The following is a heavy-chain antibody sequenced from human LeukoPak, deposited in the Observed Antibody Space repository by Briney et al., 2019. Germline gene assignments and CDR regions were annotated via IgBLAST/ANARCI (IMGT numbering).Heavy chain of an antibody. CDR1: GGSISSSSYY. J-gene: IGHJ5*02. CDR3: ARCPSLGYCSSTSCSSTVWFDP. D-gene: IGHD2-2*01. Sequence: SETLSLTCTVSGGSISSSSYYWGWIRQPPGKGLERIGSIYYSGSTYYNPSLKSRVTISVDTSKNQFSLKLSSVTAADTAVYYCARCPSLGYCSSTSCSSTVWFDPWGQGTLVTVSS. V-gene: IGHV4-39*01. CDR2: IYYSGST.